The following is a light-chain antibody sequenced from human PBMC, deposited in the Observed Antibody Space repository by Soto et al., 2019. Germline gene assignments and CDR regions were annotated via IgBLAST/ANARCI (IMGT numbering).Light chain of an antibody. CDR3: PHYGITPRP. J-gene: IGKJ1*01. CDR1: QSISTSD. V-gene: IGKV3-20*01. CDR2: GAS. Sequence: LTKAPCTLSLSPGERATLSYWASQSISTSDLAWDQQTVGPAPRPLICGASSRATGIPDRFRGRGSGPDLTLTIRRLEPKDFAVYYCPHYGITPRPFAQGTKVDI.